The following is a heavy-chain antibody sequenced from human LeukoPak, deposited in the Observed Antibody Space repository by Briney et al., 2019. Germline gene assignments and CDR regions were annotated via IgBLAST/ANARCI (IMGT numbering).Heavy chain of an antibody. J-gene: IGHJ6*03. Sequence: SETLSLTCAVYGGSFSGYYWSWIRQPPGKGLGWIGEINHSGSTNYNPSLKSRVTISVDTSKNQFSLKLSSVTAADTAVYYCARGPGIAARRVGYYMDVWGKGTTVTVSS. V-gene: IGHV4-34*01. D-gene: IGHD6-6*01. CDR3: ARGPGIAARRVGYYMDV. CDR2: INHSGST. CDR1: GGSFSGYY.